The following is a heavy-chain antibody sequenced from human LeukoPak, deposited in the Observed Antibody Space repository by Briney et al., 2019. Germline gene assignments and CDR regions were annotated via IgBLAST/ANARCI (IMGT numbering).Heavy chain of an antibody. CDR3: AREYCSGGTCYAPGY. V-gene: IGHV3-7*03. J-gene: IGHJ4*02. CDR2: IDRDGGDK. CDR1: GFTFSNYW. D-gene: IGHD2-15*01. Sequence: PGESLRLSCVGSGFTFSNYWMSWVRQIPGKRPEWVANIDRDGGDKYYVDSVKGRFTLSRDNAKNSLYLQMNSLRVEDTAIYYCAREYCSGGTCYAPGYWGQGTLVTVSS.